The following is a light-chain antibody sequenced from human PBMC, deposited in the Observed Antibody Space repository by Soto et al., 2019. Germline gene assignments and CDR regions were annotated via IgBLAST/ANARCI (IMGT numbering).Light chain of an antibody. J-gene: IGKJ5*01. V-gene: IGKV3-15*01. CDR1: QSVSSN. CDR2: GAS. Sequence: EIVMTQSPATLSVSPGERATLSCRASQSVSSNLAWYQQKPGQASRLLIYGASTRATGIPARFSGSGSGTEFTLTISSLQSEDFATYYCLQSHSTPLTFGQGTRLDI. CDR3: LQSHSTPLT.